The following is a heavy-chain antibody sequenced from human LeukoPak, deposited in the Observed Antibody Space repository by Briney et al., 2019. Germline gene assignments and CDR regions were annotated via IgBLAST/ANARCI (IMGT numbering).Heavy chain of an antibody. V-gene: IGHV4-38-2*01. CDR3: ARPLGHYVRGSYRPDAFDI. J-gene: IGHJ3*02. Sequence: SETLSLTCAVSGYSISSGYYWGWIRQPPGKGLEWIGSIYHSGSTYYNPSLKSRVTISVDTSKNQFSLKLSSVTAADTAVYYCARPLGHYVRGSYRPDAFDIWGQGTMVTVSS. D-gene: IGHD3-16*02. CDR1: GYSISSGYY. CDR2: IYHSGST.